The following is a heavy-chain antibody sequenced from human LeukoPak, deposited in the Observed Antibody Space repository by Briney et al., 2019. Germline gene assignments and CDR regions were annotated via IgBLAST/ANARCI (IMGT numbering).Heavy chain of an antibody. CDR2: MNPNSGNS. V-gene: IGHV1-8*01. CDR3: ARDRFGELFL. J-gene: IGHJ4*02. Sequence: ASVKVSCKASGYTFTSYGVNWVRQATGQGLEWMGWMNPNSGNSGFAQKFQGRVTMTRNTSISTAYMELSSLRSEDTAVYYCARDRFGELFLWGQGTLVTVSS. CDR1: GYTFTSYG. D-gene: IGHD3-10*01.